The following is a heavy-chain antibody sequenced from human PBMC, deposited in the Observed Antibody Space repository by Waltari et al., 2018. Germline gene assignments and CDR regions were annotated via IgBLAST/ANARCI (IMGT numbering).Heavy chain of an antibody. D-gene: IGHD3-10*01. J-gene: IGHJ4*02. CDR3: ARGYGVRGAYDY. Sequence: QVQLQESGPGLVKPSQTLSLTCTVSGGSISSGGYYWSWIRQHPGKGLEWIGYIYYSGSTYYNPSLKRRVTISVDTSKNQFSLKRSSVTAADTAVYYCARGYGVRGAYDYWGQGTLVTVSS. CDR1: GGSISSGGYY. CDR2: IYYSGST. V-gene: IGHV4-31*03.